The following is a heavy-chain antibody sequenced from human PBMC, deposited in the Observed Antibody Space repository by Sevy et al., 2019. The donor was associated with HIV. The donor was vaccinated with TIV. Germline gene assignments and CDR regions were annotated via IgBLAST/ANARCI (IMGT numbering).Heavy chain of an antibody. J-gene: IGHJ4*02. D-gene: IGHD3-3*01. V-gene: IGHV3-74*01. Sequence: GGSLRLSCAASGFTFSSYWMHWVRQAPGKGLVWVSRINSDGSRTSYADSVKGRFTISRDNAKNTLYLQMNSLRAEDTAVYYCAGSYDFWSGYYGPDYWGQGTLVTVSS. CDR2: INSDGSRT. CDR3: AGSYDFWSGYYGPDY. CDR1: GFTFSSYW.